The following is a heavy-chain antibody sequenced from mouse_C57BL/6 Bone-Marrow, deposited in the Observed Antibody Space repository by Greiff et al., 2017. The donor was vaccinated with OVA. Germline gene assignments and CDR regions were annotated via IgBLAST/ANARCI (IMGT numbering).Heavy chain of an antibody. CDR2: IHPNSGST. V-gene: IGHV1-64*01. CDR1: GYTFTSYW. J-gene: IGHJ2*01. CDR3: ARLPWLLEDY. D-gene: IGHD2-3*01. Sequence: VQLQQSGAELVKPGASVKLSCKASGYTFTSYWMHWVKQRPGQGLEWIGMIHPNSGSTNYNEKFKSKATLTVDKSSSTAYMQLSSLTSEDSAVYYCARLPWLLEDYWGQGTTLTVSS.